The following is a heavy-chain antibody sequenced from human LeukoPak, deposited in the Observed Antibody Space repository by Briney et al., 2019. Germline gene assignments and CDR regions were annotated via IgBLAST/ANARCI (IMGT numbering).Heavy chain of an antibody. D-gene: IGHD2-15*01. J-gene: IGHJ6*04. CDR2: IRSEAYGGTT. Sequence: PGRSLRLSCTASGFTFGDYAMSWVRQAPGKGLEWVGFIRSEAYGGTTEYAASVKGRFTISRDDSKSIAYLQMNSLKTEDTAVYYCTSQLGYCSGGSCYSYYYYGMDVWGKGTTVTVSS. CDR1: GFTFGDYA. CDR3: TSQLGYCSGGSCYSYYYYGMDV. V-gene: IGHV3-49*04.